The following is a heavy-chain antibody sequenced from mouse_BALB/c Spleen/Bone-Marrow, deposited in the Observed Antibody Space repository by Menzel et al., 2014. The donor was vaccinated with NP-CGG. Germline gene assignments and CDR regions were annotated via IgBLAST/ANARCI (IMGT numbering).Heavy chain of an antibody. CDR3: AKNYYFGYVAY. V-gene: IGHV4-1*02. J-gene: IGHJ3*01. CDR1: GFDFSRYW. Sequence: EVQLQQSGGGLVQPGGSLKLSCAASGFDFSRYWMTWVRQAPGKGLEWIGEINPASSTINYTPSLKDKFIISRDNAKNTLYLQMNKGRSEDTALYYCAKNYYFGYVAYWGQGTLVTVSA. CDR2: INPASSTI. D-gene: IGHD1-2*01.